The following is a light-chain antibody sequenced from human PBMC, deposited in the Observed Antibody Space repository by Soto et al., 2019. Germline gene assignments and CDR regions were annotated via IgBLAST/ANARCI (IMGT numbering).Light chain of an antibody. CDR3: LGYNSYPRT. CDR1: QGVSNH. CDR2: GAS. J-gene: IGKJ2*01. Sequence: DIRMTQSPSSLSASVGDRVTITCRASQGVSNHLSWFQQKPGKAPQSLLYGASSFQMGVPSKFRGSGSGTDFSLTISSLPPKNFATYYFLGYNSYPRTFGQGTNLEIK. V-gene: IGKV1-16*02.